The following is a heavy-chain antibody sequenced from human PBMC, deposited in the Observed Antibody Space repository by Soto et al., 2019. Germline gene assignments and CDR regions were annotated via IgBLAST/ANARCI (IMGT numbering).Heavy chain of an antibody. CDR3: ARDTTKDSSGYYFSPNNFDY. V-gene: IGHV3-21*01. CDR1: GFPFRGYI. D-gene: IGHD3-22*01. CDR2: ISSSSSYI. Sequence: GSLRLSCAASGFPFRGYIMNWVHQAPGKGLEWVSSISSSSSYIYYADSVKGRFTISRDNAKNSLYLQMSSLRAEDTAVYYCARDTTKDSSGYYFSPNNFDYWGQGTLVTVSS. J-gene: IGHJ4*02.